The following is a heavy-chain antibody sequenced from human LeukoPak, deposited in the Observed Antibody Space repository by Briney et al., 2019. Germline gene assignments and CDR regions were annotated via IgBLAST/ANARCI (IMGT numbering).Heavy chain of an antibody. CDR1: GFTFTDYY. Sequence: PGGTLRLSCAASGFTFTDYYISWVRQAPGKGLEWVASINQDGSTKIYVNSVKGRFTISRDNAKESVYLQMDSLTADDTAVYYCARSLWPEDSWGQGTQVTVSP. CDR3: ARSLWPEDS. CDR2: INQDGSTK. D-gene: IGHD1-14*01. J-gene: IGHJ4*02. V-gene: IGHV3-7*01.